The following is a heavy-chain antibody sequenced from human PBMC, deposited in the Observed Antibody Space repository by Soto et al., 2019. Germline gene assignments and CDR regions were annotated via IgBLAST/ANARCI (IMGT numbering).Heavy chain of an antibody. CDR2: ISAYNGNT. J-gene: IGHJ6*02. D-gene: IGHD2-21*02. V-gene: IGHV1-18*04. CDR1: GDGFECYA. CDR3: ARDLASVAVTAINYYYSGMDV. Sequence: AKVSCKASGDGFECYALSWVRQATKQGLEWMGWISAYNGNTNYAQKLQGRVTMTTDTSTSTAYMELRSLRSDDTAVYYCARDLASVAVTAINYYYSGMDVWRQGTTVTVTS.